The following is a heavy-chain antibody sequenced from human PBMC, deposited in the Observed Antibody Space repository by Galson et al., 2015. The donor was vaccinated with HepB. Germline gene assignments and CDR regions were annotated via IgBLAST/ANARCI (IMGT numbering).Heavy chain of an antibody. Sequence: PALVKPTQTLTLTCTFSGFSLTTSGVRVGWIRQPPGKALEWVARIDLDDEKSYTPSLKTRLTISKDTSKNQVVLKMTNMDPVDTATYYCARIRGWGDAFDMWGQGTRVTVSS. CDR2: IDLDDEK. J-gene: IGHJ3*02. V-gene: IGHV2-70*04. CDR1: GFSLTTSGVR. D-gene: IGHD6-19*01. CDR3: ARIRGWGDAFDM.